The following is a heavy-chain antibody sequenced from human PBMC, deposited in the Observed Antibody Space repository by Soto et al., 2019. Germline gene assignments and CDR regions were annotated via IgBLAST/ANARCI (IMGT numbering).Heavy chain of an antibody. CDR3: AKGRDIVVVPAAMISSFDY. CDR1: GFTFSSYS. V-gene: IGHV3-21*04. J-gene: IGHJ4*02. Sequence: GGSLRLSCAASGFTFSSYSMNWVRQAPGKGLEWVSSISSSSSYIYYADSVKGRFTISRDNSKNTLYLQMNSLRAEDTAVYYCAKGRDIVVVPAAMISSFDYWGQGTLVTVSS. CDR2: ISSSSSYI. D-gene: IGHD2-2*01.